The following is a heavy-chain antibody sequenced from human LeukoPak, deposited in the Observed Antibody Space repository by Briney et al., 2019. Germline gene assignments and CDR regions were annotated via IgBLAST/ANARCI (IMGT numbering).Heavy chain of an antibody. CDR2: IKQNGSDT. V-gene: IGHV3-7*01. CDR1: GFTFSSYW. J-gene: IGHJ4*02. Sequence: GGSLRLSCAASGFTFSSYWMTWVRQAPGKGLEWVSNIKQNGSDTYYVDSVKGRFTISRDNAKNSLFLQMNSLRAEDTAVYYCAREVPPYYWGQGTLVTVSS. CDR3: AREVPPYY.